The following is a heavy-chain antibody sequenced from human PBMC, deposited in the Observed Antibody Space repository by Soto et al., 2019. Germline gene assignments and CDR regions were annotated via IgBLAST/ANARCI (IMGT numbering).Heavy chain of an antibody. CDR2: IYASGST. D-gene: IGHD6-19*01. J-gene: IGHJ5*02. Sequence: PSDTLSLTCTVSGGSINSSDWSWIRQPAGKGLEWIGRIYASGSTNYNPSLKSRVTMSVDTSKNQFSLKVSSVTAADTAVYYCARDLVGYSSDWFNWFDPWGQGTLVTVSS. CDR1: GGSINSSD. CDR3: ARDLVGYSSDWFNWFDP. V-gene: IGHV4-4*07.